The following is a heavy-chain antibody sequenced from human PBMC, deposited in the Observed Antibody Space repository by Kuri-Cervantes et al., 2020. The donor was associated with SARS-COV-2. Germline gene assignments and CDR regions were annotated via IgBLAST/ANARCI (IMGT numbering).Heavy chain of an antibody. D-gene: IGHD3-16*02. Sequence: ASVKVSCKASGGTFSSYAVTWVRQAPGQGLEWMGWISAYNGNTNYAQKLQGRVTMTTDTSTSTAYMELRSLRSGDTAVYYCARETTYYDYVWGSYRYGWFDPWGQGTLVTVSS. CDR2: ISAYNGNT. CDR1: GGTFSSYA. J-gene: IGHJ5*02. CDR3: ARETTYYDYVWGSYRYGWFDP. V-gene: IGHV1-18*01.